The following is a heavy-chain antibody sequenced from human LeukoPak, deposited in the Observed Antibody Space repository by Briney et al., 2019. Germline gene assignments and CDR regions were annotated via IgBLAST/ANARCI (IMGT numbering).Heavy chain of an antibody. CDR2: MNPNSGNT. CDR3: ARAYYYDSSGYFDDAFDI. J-gene: IGHJ3*02. D-gene: IGHD3-22*01. Sequence: ASVKVSCKASGYTFTSYDINWVRQATGQGLEWMGWMNPNSGNTGYAQKFQGRLTMTRNTSISTAYMELSSLRSEDTAVYYCARAYYYDSSGYFDDAFDIWGQGTMVTVSS. V-gene: IGHV1-8*01. CDR1: GYTFTSYD.